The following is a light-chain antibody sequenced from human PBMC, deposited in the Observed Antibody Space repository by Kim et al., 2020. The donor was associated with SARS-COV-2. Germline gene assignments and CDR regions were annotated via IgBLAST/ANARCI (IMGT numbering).Light chain of an antibody. V-gene: IGKV1D-16*01. J-gene: IGKJ5*01. Sequence: ASVGDRVTIACRASRGIASWLAWYQQKPEKAPKSLIYAASNLQSGVPSRFSGSGSGTDFTLTISSLQPEDFATYYCQQYSSSPITFGQGTRLEIK. CDR1: RGIASW. CDR2: AAS. CDR3: QQYSSSPIT.